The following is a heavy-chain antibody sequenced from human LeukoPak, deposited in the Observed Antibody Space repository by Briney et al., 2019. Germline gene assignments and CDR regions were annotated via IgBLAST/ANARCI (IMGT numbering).Heavy chain of an antibody. CDR1: GGTFSSYA. D-gene: IGHD6-19*01. Sequence: SVKVSCKASGGTFSSYAISWARQAPGQGLEWMGGIIPIFGTANYAQKFQGRVTITADESTSTAYMELSSLRSEDTAVYYCARAGGWAREDYKGDAFHIWGQGTMVTVSS. CDR3: ARAGGWAREDYKGDAFHI. J-gene: IGHJ3*02. V-gene: IGHV1-69*13. CDR2: IIPIFGTA.